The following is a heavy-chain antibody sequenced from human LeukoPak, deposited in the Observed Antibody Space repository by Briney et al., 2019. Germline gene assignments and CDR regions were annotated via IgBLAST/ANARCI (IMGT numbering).Heavy chain of an antibody. V-gene: IGHV5-51*01. CDR3: ARRAYCHGGACDYFNY. J-gene: IGHJ4*02. Sequence: GESLKISCKXSGYSFTSXXXXXXXXMPXXXXXXXXXXXPGDSXXRYSPSFQGXVTVSXDKSISTAYLQWSSLKASDTAMYYCARRAYCHGGACDYFNYWGQGTLVTVSS. D-gene: IGHD2-21*01. CDR2: XXPGDSXX. CDR1: GYSFTSXX.